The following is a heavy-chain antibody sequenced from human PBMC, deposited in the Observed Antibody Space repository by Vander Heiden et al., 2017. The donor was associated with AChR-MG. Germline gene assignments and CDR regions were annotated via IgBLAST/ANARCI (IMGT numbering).Heavy chain of an antibody. CDR3: ASHSSGNYGLVHYFYGMDV. CDR2: IGSSSSYI. J-gene: IGHJ6*02. CDR1: GFTFNSES. V-gene: IGHV3-21*01. D-gene: IGHD1-26*01. Sequence: EVQLVASGGGLVKPGGSLRLSCAASGFTFNSESMNWVRQAAGKGLEWVSSIGSSSSYIYYADSVRGRFTISRDNAKNSLYLQMNSLRAEDTAVYYCASHSSGNYGLVHYFYGMDVWGQGTTVTVSS.